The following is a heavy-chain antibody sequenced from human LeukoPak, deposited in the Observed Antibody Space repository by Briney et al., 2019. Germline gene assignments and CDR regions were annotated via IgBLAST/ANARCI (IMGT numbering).Heavy chain of an antibody. CDR2: VKSDGSHT. J-gene: IGHJ4*02. CDR3: TTGIGNYYYY. V-gene: IGHV3-74*01. CDR1: GSTFSRYW. Sequence: GGSLRLSCAASGSTFSRYWMHWVRQAPGKGLVWVSRVKSDGSHTIYADSVKGRFTISRDNAKNTLYLQMDSLRAEDTAVYYCTTGIGNYYYYWGQGTLVTVAS. D-gene: IGHD3-10*01.